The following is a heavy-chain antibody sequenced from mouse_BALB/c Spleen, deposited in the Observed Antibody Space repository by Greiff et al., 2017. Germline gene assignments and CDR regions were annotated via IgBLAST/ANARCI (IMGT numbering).Heavy chain of an antibody. CDR1: GDSITSGY. CDR2: ISYSGST. J-gene: IGHJ3*01. V-gene: IGHV3-8*02. CDR3: ANYYYGSSPFAY. D-gene: IGHD1-1*01. Sequence: EVQVVESGPSLVKPSQTLSLTCSVTGDSITSGYWNWIRKFPGNKLEYMGYISYSGSTYYNPSLKSRISITRDTSKNQYYLQLNSVTTEDTATYYCANYYYGSSPFAYWGQGTLVTVSA.